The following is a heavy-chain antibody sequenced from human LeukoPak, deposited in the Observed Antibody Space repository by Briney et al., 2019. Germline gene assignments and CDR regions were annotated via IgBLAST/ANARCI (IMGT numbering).Heavy chain of an antibody. V-gene: IGHV3-48*03. Sequence: GGSLRLSCAASGFTFSSYEMNWVRQAPGKGLEWVSYISSSGSTIYYADSVKGRFTISRDNSKNTLYLQMNSLRAEDTAVYYCAKKALIGSTSRTWFDPWGQGTLVTVSS. CDR1: GFTFSSYE. CDR3: AKKALIGSTSRTWFDP. D-gene: IGHD1-7*01. J-gene: IGHJ5*02. CDR2: ISSSGSTI.